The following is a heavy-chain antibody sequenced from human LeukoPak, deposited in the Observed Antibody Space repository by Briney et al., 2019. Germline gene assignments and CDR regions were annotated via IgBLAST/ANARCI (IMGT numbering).Heavy chain of an antibody. CDR1: GFTFSSYN. D-gene: IGHD1-26*01. CDR2: ISSGSNHI. V-gene: IGHV3-21*01. J-gene: IGHJ6*03. Sequence: PGGSLRLSCAAYGFTFSSYNMNWVPQTPGQGLEWVSSISSGSNHIYYADSVKGRFTISRDNAKRSLYLQMNSLRAEGTAVYYCARDPYSGSYGADYYYYMDVWGDGTPVTISS. CDR3: ARDPYSGSYGADYYYYMDV.